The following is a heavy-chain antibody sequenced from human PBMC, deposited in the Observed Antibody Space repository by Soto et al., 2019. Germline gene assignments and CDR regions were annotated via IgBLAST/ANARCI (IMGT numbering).Heavy chain of an antibody. V-gene: IGHV4-31*03. Sequence: TLSLTFTVSGGSISSGGYYWSWIRQHPGKGLEWIGYIYYSGSTYYNPSLKSRVTISVDTSKNQFSLKLSSVTAADTAVYYCARAALDCSSTSCYHYYYYYGMDVWGQGTTVTVSS. J-gene: IGHJ6*02. CDR3: ARAALDCSSTSCYHYYYYYGMDV. CDR1: GGSISSGGYY. CDR2: IYYSGST. D-gene: IGHD2-2*01.